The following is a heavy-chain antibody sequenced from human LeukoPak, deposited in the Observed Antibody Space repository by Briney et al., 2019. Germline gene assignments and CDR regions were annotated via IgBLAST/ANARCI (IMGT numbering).Heavy chain of an antibody. V-gene: IGHV1-69*06. CDR3: ARAGYGPYYYYYYMDV. D-gene: IGHD3-16*01. J-gene: IGHJ6*03. Sequence: ASVKVSCKASGYTFTGYYMHWVRQAPGQGLEWMGGIIPIFGTANYAQKFQGRVTITADKSTSTAYMELSSLRSEDTAVYYCARAGYGPYYYYYYMDVWGKGTTVTVSS. CDR2: IIPIFGTA. CDR1: GYTFTGYY.